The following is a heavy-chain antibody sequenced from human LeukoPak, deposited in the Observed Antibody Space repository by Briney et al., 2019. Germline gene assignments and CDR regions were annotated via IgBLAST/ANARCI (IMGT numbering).Heavy chain of an antibody. D-gene: IGHD6-13*01. CDR3: ARRSEAGLDY. J-gene: IGHJ4*02. CDR2: IYPGDSDT. V-gene: IGHV5-51*01. Sequence: GESLKISCEGSGYSFTIYWIGWVRQMPGKGLEWMGFIYPGDSDTRYSPSFQGQVTISADKSIRTAYLQWSSLKASDTAIYYCARRSEAGLDYWGQGTLVTVSS. CDR1: GYSFTIYW.